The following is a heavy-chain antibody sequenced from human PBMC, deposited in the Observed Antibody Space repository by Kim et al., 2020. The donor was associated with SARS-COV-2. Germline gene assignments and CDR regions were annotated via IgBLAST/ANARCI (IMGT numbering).Heavy chain of an antibody. CDR2: INHSGST. CDR1: GGSFSGYY. Sequence: SETLSLTCAVYGGSFSGYYWSWIRQPPGKGLEWIGEINHSGSTNYNPSLKSRVTISVDTSKNQFSLKLSSVTAADTAVYYCASSPVEVVPAAAPRSYYYYGMDVWGQGTTVTVSS. D-gene: IGHD2-2*01. J-gene: IGHJ6*02. CDR3: ASSPVEVVPAAAPRSYYYYGMDV. V-gene: IGHV4-34*01.